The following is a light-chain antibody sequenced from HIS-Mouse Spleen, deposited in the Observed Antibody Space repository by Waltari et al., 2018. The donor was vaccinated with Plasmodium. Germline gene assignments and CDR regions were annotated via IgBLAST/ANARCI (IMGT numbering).Light chain of an antibody. Sequence: QSALTQPASVSGSPGQSITISCTGTSSDVGSYNLVSWYTQHPGKAPKLMIYEGSKRPVVVSNRFSGSKSGNTASLASSGLQADDEADYYCCSYAGSSTFVFGGGTKLTVL. CDR1: SSDVGSYNL. J-gene: IGLJ3*02. V-gene: IGLV2-23*03. CDR2: EGS. CDR3: CSYAGSSTFV.